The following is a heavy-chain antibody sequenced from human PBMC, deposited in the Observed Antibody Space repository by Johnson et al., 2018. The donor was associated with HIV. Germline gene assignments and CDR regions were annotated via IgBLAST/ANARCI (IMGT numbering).Heavy chain of an antibody. V-gene: IGHV3-20*04. CDR3: ARQGGWAFDI. CDR2: IKWNGDTT. CDR1: GFTFSSYA. D-gene: IGHD3-16*01. J-gene: IGHJ3*02. Sequence: VQLVESGGGLVQPGGSLRLSCAASGFTFSSYAMSWVRQAPGKGLEWVSGIKWNGDTTSYVDSLKGRFTISRDNAKNSLYLQMNSLRAEDTALYYCARQGGWAFDIWGQGTMVTVSS.